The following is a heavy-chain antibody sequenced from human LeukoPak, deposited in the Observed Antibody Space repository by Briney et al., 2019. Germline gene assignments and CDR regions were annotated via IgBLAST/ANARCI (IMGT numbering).Heavy chain of an antibody. CDR2: IIPIFGTA. V-gene: IGHV1-69*05. D-gene: IGHD1-14*01. CDR3: ARGGARYILGNWFDP. J-gene: IGHJ5*02. CDR1: GGTFISYA. Sequence: GASVTVSFKASGGTFISYAISWVRQAPGQGLEWMGGIIPIFGTANYAQKFQGRVTITTDESTSTAYMELSSLGSEDTAVYYCARGGARYILGNWFDPWGQGTLVTVSS.